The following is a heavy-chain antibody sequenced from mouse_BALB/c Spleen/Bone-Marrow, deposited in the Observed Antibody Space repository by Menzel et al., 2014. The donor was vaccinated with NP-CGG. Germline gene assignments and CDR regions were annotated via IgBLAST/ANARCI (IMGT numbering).Heavy chain of an antibody. J-gene: IGHJ3*01. Sequence: QVQLQQSGAELARPGTSVKLSCKASGYTFTEYYINWVKQRTGQGLEWIGEIYPGSGNTYYNEKFKGKATLTADKSSSTVNIHLSSLTSEDSAVYFCARDHYGNYEGFDYWGQGTLVTVSA. CDR2: IYPGSGNT. V-gene: IGHV1-77*01. CDR3: ARDHYGNYEGFDY. D-gene: IGHD2-1*01. CDR1: GYTFTEYY.